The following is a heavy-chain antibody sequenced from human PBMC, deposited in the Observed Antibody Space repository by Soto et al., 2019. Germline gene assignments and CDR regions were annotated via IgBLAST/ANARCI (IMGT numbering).Heavy chain of an antibody. Sequence: GESLKISCKGSGYSFTSYWIGWVRQMPEKGLEWMGITYPGDSDTRYSPSFQGQVTISADKSISTAYLQWSSLKASDTAMYYCARQPLLEGGYDRGGLFDYWGQGTLVTVSS. D-gene: IGHD5-12*01. V-gene: IGHV5-51*01. J-gene: IGHJ4*02. CDR3: ARQPLLEGGYDRGGLFDY. CDR2: TYPGDSDT. CDR1: GYSFTSYW.